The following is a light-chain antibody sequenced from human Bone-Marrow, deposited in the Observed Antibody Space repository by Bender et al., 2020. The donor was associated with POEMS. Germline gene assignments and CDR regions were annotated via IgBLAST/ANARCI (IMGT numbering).Light chain of an antibody. CDR2: DVT. CDR3: SSYTTSGTVV. Sequence: QSALTQPASVSGSPGQSITISCTGTTSDIGDHNSVSWYQQHPGKAPKLMIFDVTNRPSGVSNRFSGSKSGNKASLTISGLQAEDEGDYYCSSYTTSGTVVFGGGTKLTVL. J-gene: IGLJ3*02. V-gene: IGLV2-14*03. CDR1: TSDIGDHNS.